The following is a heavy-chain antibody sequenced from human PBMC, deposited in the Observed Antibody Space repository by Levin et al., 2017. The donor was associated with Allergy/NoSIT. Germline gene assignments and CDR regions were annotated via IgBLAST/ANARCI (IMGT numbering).Heavy chain of an antibody. Sequence: SETLSLTCAVYGGSFSGYYWSWIRQPPGKGLEWIGEINHSGSTNYNPSLKSRVTISVDTSKNQFSLKLSSVTAADTAVYYCARGRYGSGSYYNPDWYFDLWGRGTLVTVSS. V-gene: IGHV4-34*01. CDR2: INHSGST. J-gene: IGHJ2*01. CDR1: GGSFSGYY. CDR3: ARGRYGSGSYYNPDWYFDL. D-gene: IGHD3-10*01.